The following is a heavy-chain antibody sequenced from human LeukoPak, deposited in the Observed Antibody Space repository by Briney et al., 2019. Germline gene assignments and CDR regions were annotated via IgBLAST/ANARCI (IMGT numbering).Heavy chain of an antibody. CDR2: ISYDGSNK. CDR1: GFTFSSYA. CDR3: ARDGPSNPRGLTTYYFDY. D-gene: IGHD3-3*01. J-gene: IGHJ4*02. Sequence: GRSLRLSCAASGFTFSSYAMHWVRQAPGKGLEWVAVISYDGSNKYYADSVKGRFTISRDNSKNTLYLQMNSLRAEDTAVYYCARDGPSNPRGLTTYYFDYWGQGTLVTVSS. V-gene: IGHV3-30*04.